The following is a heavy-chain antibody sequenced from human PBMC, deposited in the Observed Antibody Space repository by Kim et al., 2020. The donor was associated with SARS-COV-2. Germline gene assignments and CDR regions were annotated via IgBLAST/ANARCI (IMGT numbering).Heavy chain of an antibody. V-gene: IGHV3-23*01. D-gene: IGHD3-3*01. CDR1: GFTFSSYA. Sequence: GGSLRLSCAASGFTFSSYAMSWVRQAPGKGLEWVSAISGSGGSTYYADSVKGRFTISRDNSKNTLYLQMNSLRAEDTAVYYCAKIEGDFWSGQYYFDYWGQGALVTVSS. CDR2: ISGSGGST. J-gene: IGHJ4*02. CDR3: AKIEGDFWSGQYYFDY.